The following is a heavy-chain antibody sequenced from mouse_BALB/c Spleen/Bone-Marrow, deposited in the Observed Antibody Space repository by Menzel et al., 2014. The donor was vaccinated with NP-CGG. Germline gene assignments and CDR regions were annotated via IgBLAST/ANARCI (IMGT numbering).Heavy chain of an antibody. J-gene: IGHJ2*01. CDR2: ISSGSSTI. Sequence: EVMLVESGGGLVQPGGSRKLSYAASGFTFSSFGMHWVRQAPERGLEWVAYISSGSSTIFYADTVKGRFTISRDNPKNPLFLKMTSQGSEDTALYYCTRGGNGEDFDYGGQGTPPAVSP. CDR3: TRGGNGEDFDY. CDR1: GFTFSSFG. V-gene: IGHV5-17*02.